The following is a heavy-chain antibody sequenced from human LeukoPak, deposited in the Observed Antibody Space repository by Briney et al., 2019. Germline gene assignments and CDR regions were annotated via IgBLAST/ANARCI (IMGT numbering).Heavy chain of an antibody. CDR1: GFTFSNAW. V-gene: IGHV3-15*01. CDR2: FRSYTDGGTI. D-gene: IGHD2-8*01. CDR3: TTVIMGTPKDDY. J-gene: IGHJ4*02. Sequence: GGSLRLSCAASGFTFSNAWMSWVRQAPGKGLEWAGRFRSYTDGGTIDYAAPVKGRFTISRDDSKNTLYLQMNSLKTEDTAVYYCTTVIMGTPKDDYWGQGTLVTVSS.